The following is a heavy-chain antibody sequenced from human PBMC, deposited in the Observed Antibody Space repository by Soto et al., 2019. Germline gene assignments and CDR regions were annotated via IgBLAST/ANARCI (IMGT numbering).Heavy chain of an antibody. V-gene: IGHV3-30*03. CDR3: AREVVFGLVSIVTPDY. CDR1: GFKFSSYG. D-gene: IGHD3-3*01. J-gene: IGHJ4*02. CDR2: ISFDGTTQ. Sequence: VQLLQSGGGEVQPGGSLRVSCAASGFKFSSYGMLWVRQAPGKGLEWVSFISFDGTTQHYADSVRGRFTVSRDNSENTLYLQLNSLRPLDTAQYYCAREVVFGLVSIVTPDYWGQGALVTVSS.